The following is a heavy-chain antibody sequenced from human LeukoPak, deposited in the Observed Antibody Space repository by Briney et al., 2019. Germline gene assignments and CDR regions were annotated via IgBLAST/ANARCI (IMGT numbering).Heavy chain of an antibody. CDR1: GGSFSGYY. D-gene: IGHD6-19*01. CDR2: INHSGNT. J-gene: IGHJ4*02. V-gene: IGHV4-34*01. Sequence: SETLSLTCAVYGGSFSGYYWSWIRRPPGKGLEWIGEINHSGNTNYNPSLKSRVTISVDTSKNQFSLKLGSVTAADTAVYYCARETRIGVAGHYYFDYWGQGTLVTVSS. CDR3: ARETRIGVAGHYYFDY.